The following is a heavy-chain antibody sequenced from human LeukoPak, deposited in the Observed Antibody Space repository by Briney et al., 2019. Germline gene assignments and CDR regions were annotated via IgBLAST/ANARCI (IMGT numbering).Heavy chain of an antibody. CDR2: IYSGGST. CDR3: ARSSGYDSPPVVTVKDY. CDR1: GFTVSSNY. V-gene: IGHV3-66*01. Sequence: GGSLRLSCAASGFTVSSNYMSWVRQAPGKGLEWVSVIYSGGSTYYADSVKGRYTISRDNSKNTLYLQMNSLRAEDTAVYYCARSSGYDSPPVVTVKDYWGQGTLVTVSS. D-gene: IGHD5-12*01. J-gene: IGHJ4*02.